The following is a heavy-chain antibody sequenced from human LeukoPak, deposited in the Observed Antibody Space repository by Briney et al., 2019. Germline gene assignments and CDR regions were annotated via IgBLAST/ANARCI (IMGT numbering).Heavy chain of an antibody. CDR2: ISGSGGST. Sequence: GSLRLSXAXSGFTFSSYWMSWVRQAPGKGLEWVSAISGSGGSTYYADSVKGRFTISRDNSKNTLYLQMNSLRAEDTAVYYCAKGPRRITMIDRWGQGTLVTVSS. CDR1: GFTFSSYW. V-gene: IGHV3-23*01. CDR3: AKGPRRITMIDR. D-gene: IGHD3-22*01. J-gene: IGHJ5*02.